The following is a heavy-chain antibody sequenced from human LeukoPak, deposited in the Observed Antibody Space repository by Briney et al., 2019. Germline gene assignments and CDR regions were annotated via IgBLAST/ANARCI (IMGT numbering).Heavy chain of an antibody. V-gene: IGHV3-23*01. CDR1: GFTFSSYV. J-gene: IGHJ2*01. CDR2: ISGSGGST. D-gene: IGHD1-14*01. CDR3: ANTGGSVYWYFDL. Sequence: PGGFLRLSCAASGFTFSSYVMSWVRQAPGKGLEWVSAISGSGGSTFYADSVKGRFTISRDNSKNTLYLQMNSLRAEDTAVYYCANTGGSVYWYFDLWGRGTLVTVSS.